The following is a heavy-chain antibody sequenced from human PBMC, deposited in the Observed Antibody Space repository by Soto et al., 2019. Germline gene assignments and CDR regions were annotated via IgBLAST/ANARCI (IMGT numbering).Heavy chain of an antibody. Sequence: QVQLVESGGGVVQPGRSLRISCAASGFTFSSYVMHWVCQAPGKGLEWVAVISYDGTNKYYADSVKGRFTISRDNSKNTLYLQMNSLRVEDTAVYYCAKERSTYNDYWGQGTLVTVSS. CDR2: ISYDGTNK. CDR3: AKERSTYNDY. V-gene: IGHV3-30*18. J-gene: IGHJ4*02. D-gene: IGHD1-20*01. CDR1: GFTFSSYV.